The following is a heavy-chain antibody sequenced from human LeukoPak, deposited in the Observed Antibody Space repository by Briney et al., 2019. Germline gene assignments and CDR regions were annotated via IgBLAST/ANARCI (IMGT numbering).Heavy chain of an antibody. D-gene: IGHD6-19*01. CDR1: GGSISSSSYY. Sequence: SETLSLTCTVSGGSISSSSYYWGWIRQPPGKGLEWIGSIYYSGSTYYNPSLKSRVTISVDTSKNQFSLKLSSVTAADTAVYYCARPHIAVAGTYYYYYGMDVWGQGTTVTVSS. J-gene: IGHJ6*02. CDR3: ARPHIAVAGTYYYYYGMDV. V-gene: IGHV4-39*01. CDR2: IYYSGST.